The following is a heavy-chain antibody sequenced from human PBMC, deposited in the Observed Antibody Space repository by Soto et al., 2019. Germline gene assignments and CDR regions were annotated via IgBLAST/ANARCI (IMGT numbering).Heavy chain of an antibody. J-gene: IGHJ4*02. V-gene: IGHV5-10-1*01. CDR1: GYSFTSYW. Sequence: EVQLVQSGAEVKKPGESLRISCKGSGYSFTSYWISWVRQMPGKGLEWMGRIDPSDSYTNYSPSFQGHVTISADKSISTASLQWSSLKASATAMYYCARPPMTSRGSASYAVDYWGQGTLVTVSS. CDR3: ARPPMTSRGSASYAVDY. D-gene: IGHD3-10*01. CDR2: IDPSDSYT.